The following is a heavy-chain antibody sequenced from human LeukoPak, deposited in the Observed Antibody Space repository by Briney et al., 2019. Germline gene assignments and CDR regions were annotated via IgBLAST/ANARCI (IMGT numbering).Heavy chain of an antibody. CDR2: IKEDGSEI. CDR1: GFNFSTYW. J-gene: IGHJ4*02. D-gene: IGHD3-10*01. V-gene: IGHV3-7*01. CDR3: VTDQTGRHPYFFDY. Sequence: GGSLRLSCTASGFNFSTYWMTWVRQVPGKGLEWVANIKEDGSEIYYVDAVKGRFSISRDNAKTSLYLQMHSLSVADTGLYYCVTDQTGRHPYFFDYWAREHWSPSPQ.